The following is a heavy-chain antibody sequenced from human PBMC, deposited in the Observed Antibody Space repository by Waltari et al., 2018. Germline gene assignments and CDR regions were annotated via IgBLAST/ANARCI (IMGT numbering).Heavy chain of an antibody. D-gene: IGHD2-2*01. Sequence: QVQLAQSGGGMVQPGRSLRLSGAASGFTFSNYAMHWVRQAPGKGLEWVAGILYDGSNKYYADSVKGRLTISRDNSKNTLYLQMNSLRAEDTAVYYCAKDGMPYLWGQGTLVTVSS. CDR1: GFTFSNYA. CDR3: AKDGMPYL. CDR2: ILYDGSNK. V-gene: IGHV3-30*18. J-gene: IGHJ5*02.